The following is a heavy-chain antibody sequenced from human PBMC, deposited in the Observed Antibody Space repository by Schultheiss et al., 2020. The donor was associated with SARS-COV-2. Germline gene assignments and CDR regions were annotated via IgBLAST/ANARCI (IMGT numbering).Heavy chain of an antibody. V-gene: IGHV3-48*03. J-gene: IGHJ3*02. Sequence: GGSLRLSCAASGFTFSSYEMNWVRQAPGKGLEWVSYISSSGSTIYYADSVKGRFTISRDNAKNSLYLQMNSLRAEDTAVYYCARWGTTYAFDIWGQGTMVTVSS. D-gene: IGHD3-16*01. CDR1: GFTFSSYE. CDR2: ISSSGSTI. CDR3: ARWGTTYAFDI.